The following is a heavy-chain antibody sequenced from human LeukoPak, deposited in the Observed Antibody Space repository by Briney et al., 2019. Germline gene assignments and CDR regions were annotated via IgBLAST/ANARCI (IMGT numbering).Heavy chain of an antibody. V-gene: IGHV4-59*01. CDR3: ARVGRWYVSGFDP. J-gene: IGHJ5*02. Sequence: SETLSLTCTVSGGSISSYYWSWIRQPPGKGLEWIGYIYYSGSTNYNPSLKSRVTISVDTSKNQFSLKLSSVTAADTAVYYCARVGRWYVSGFDPWGQGTLVTVSS. CDR1: GGSISSYY. D-gene: IGHD6-13*01. CDR2: IYYSGST.